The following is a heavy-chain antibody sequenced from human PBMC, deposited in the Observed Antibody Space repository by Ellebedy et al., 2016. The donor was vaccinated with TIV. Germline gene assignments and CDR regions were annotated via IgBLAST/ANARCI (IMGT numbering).Heavy chain of an antibody. CDR2: ISDSGSMI. Sequence: GGSLRLXXAASGFSSSDYYMSWIRQAPGKGLEWVSYISDSGSMIHYADSVKGRFTISRDNSKDSLYLQMNNLRAEGTAVYYRARISSGRSFYGMDVWGQGTTVTVSS. D-gene: IGHD6-19*01. CDR1: GFSSSDYY. V-gene: IGHV3-11*01. J-gene: IGHJ6*02. CDR3: ARISSGRSFYGMDV.